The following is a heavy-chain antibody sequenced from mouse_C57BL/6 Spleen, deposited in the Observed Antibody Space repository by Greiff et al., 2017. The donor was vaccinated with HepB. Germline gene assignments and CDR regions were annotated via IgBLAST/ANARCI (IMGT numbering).Heavy chain of an antibody. CDR1: GYAFSSYW. CDR2: IYPGDGDT. V-gene: IGHV1-80*01. D-gene: IGHD2-4*01. CDR3: ARYGRYDSFDY. Sequence: VMLVESGAELVKPGASVKISCKASGYAFSSYWMNWVKQRPGKGLEWIGQIYPGDGDTNYNGKFKGKATLTADKSSSTAYMQLSSLTSEDSAVYFCARYGRYDSFDYWGQGTTLTVSS. J-gene: IGHJ2*01.